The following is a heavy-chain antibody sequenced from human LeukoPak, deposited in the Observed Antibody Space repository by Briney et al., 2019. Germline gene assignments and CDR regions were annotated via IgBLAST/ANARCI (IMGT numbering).Heavy chain of an antibody. D-gene: IGHD2-15*01. Sequence: PGGSLRLSCAASGFTFSDYYMSWIRQAPGKGREWVSYISSSSSYTNYADSVKGRFTISRDNAKNSLYLQMNSLRAEDTAVYYCARDCGGSCFTPDFDYWGQGTLVTVSS. V-gene: IGHV3-11*06. CDR1: GFTFSDYY. J-gene: IGHJ4*02. CDR3: ARDCGGSCFTPDFDY. CDR2: ISSSSSYT.